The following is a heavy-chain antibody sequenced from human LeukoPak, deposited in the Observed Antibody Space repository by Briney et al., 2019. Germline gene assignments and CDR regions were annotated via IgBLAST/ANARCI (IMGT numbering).Heavy chain of an antibody. D-gene: IGHD3-9*01. CDR1: GYTFTGYY. CDR2: INPNSGGT. J-gene: IGHJ4*02. CDR3: ARYSIGYFDLLSWPGGFDY. Sequence: ASVKVSCKASGYTFTGYYMHWVRQAPGQGLEWMGWINPNSGGTNYAQKFQGRVTMTRDTSISTAYMELSRLRSDDTAVYYCARYSIGYFDLLSWPGGFDYWGQGTLVTVSS. V-gene: IGHV1-2*02.